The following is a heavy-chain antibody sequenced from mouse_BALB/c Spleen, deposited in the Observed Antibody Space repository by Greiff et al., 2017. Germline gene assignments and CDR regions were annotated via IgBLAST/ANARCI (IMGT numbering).Heavy chain of an antibody. Sequence: VQLQQSGAELVKPGASLKLSCKASGSSFTSYWMPWVKQRPGQGLEWIGYINTSTGYNEYRQKFKDKATLTADKSSSTAYMQLSSLTSEDSAVYYCANWLPNYYAMDYWGQGTSVTVSS. V-gene: IGHV1-7*01. D-gene: IGHD2-2*01. J-gene: IGHJ4*01. CDR3: ANWLPNYYAMDY. CDR2: INTSTGYN. CDR1: GSSFTSYW.